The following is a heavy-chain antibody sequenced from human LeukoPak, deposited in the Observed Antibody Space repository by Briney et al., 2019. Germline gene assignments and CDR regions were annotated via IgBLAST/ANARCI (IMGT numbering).Heavy chain of an antibody. CDR1: GFPFSDYS. CDR3: ARDLRIVTTFSWYGMDV. Sequence: GGSLRLSCAASGFPFSDYSMNWVRQAPGKGLEWVSYISKSSGTIYYADSVKGRFTISRDNAKNSLYLQMNSLRAEDTAVYYCARDLRIVTTFSWYGMDVWGQGTTVTVSS. CDR2: ISKSSGTI. J-gene: IGHJ6*02. D-gene: IGHD5-12*01. V-gene: IGHV3-48*01.